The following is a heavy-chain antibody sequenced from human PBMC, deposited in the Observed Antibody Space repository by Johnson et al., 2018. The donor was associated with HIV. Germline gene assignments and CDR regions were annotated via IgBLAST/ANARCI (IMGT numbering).Heavy chain of an antibody. Sequence: QVQLMESGGGVVQPGRSLRLSCAASGFSFSNYAMDWVRQAPGKGLECVAVISSDGTNKNYAGSVKGRFTISRDNSKNTLYLEMNSLRAEDTAVFHCARGDVGAFDIWGQGTVVTVSS. J-gene: IGHJ3*02. CDR3: ARGDVGAFDI. D-gene: IGHD1-26*01. CDR2: ISSDGTNK. CDR1: GFSFSNYA. V-gene: IGHV3-30*03.